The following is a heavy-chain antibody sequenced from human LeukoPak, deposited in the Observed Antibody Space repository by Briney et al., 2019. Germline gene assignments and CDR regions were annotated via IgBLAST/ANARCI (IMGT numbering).Heavy chain of an antibody. CDR2: ISMNVQTT. CDR1: GFTFTSHV. J-gene: IGHJ4*02. D-gene: IGHD1-1*01. Sequence: PGGSLRLSCSASGFTFTSHVMHWVRQAPGKGLQYVSGISMNVQTTYYAGSVKGRFTISRDSSKNTVYLQMNSLTAEDTAVYYCEREGLERRTNFDHWGQGTLVSVSS. CDR3: EREGLERRTNFDH. V-gene: IGHV3-64D*06.